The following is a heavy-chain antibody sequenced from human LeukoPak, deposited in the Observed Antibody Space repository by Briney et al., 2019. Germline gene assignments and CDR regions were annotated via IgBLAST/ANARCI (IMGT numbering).Heavy chain of an antibody. CDR1: GYTFTGYY. J-gene: IGHJ4*02. Sequence: ASVKVSCKASGYTFTGYYIHWVRQAPGQGLEWMGWINPNSGVTNYAQRFQGRVTMTRDTSITTAYMGLSRLTSDDTAVYYCAKVAPGPCHYWGQGTLVTVSS. CDR3: AKVAPGPCHY. V-gene: IGHV1-2*02. CDR2: INPNSGVT.